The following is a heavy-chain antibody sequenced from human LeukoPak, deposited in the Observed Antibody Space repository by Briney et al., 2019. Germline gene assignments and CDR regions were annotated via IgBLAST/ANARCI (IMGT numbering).Heavy chain of an antibody. V-gene: IGHV3-30*04. Sequence: TGRSLRLSCAASGFTFSSYAMHWVRQAPGKGLEWVAVISYDGSNKYYADSVKGRFTISRDNSKNTLYLQMNSLRAEDTAVYYCEVWFGELSHWGQGTLVTVSS. CDR1: GFTFSSYA. J-gene: IGHJ4*02. CDR3: EVWFGELSH. CDR2: ISYDGSNK. D-gene: IGHD3-10*01.